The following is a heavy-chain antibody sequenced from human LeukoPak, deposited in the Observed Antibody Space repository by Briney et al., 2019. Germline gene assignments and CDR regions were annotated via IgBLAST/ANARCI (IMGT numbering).Heavy chain of an antibody. Sequence: GESLKISRKGSGYSFTSYWIGWVRQMPGKGLEWMGIIYPGDSDTRYSPSFQGQVTISADKSISTAYLQWSSLKASDTAMYYCARRRPYYDSSGLWLGAFDIWGQGTMVTVSS. CDR1: GYSFTSYW. CDR2: IYPGDSDT. V-gene: IGHV5-51*01. J-gene: IGHJ3*02. CDR3: ARRRPYYDSSGLWLGAFDI. D-gene: IGHD3-22*01.